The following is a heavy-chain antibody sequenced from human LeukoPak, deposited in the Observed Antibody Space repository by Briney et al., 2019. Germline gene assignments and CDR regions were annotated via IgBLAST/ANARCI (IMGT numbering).Heavy chain of an antibody. CDR2: IIPIFGTA. CDR1: GGTFSSYA. CDR3: ARDPGIAAAGSYYYYGMDV. J-gene: IGHJ6*02. Sequence: SVKVSCKASGGTFSSYAISWVRQAPGQGLEWMGGIIPIFGTADYAQKFQGRVTITADESTSTAYMELSSLRSEDTAVYYCARDPGIAAAGSYYYYGMDVWGQGTTVTVSS. V-gene: IGHV1-69*13. D-gene: IGHD6-13*01.